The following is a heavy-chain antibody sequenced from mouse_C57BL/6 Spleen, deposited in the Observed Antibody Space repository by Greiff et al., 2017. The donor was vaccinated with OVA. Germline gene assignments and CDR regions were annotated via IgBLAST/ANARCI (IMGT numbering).Heavy chain of an antibody. CDR3: ARCLIDTVVAHWYFDV. Sequence: VQLQQPGAELVKPGASVKLSCKASGYTFTSYWMHWVKQRPGRGLEWIGRIDPNSGGTKYNEKFKSKATLTVDQPSSTAYMQLSSLTSEDSAVYYCARCLIDTVVAHWYFDVWGTGTTVTVSS. D-gene: IGHD1-1*01. CDR1: GYTFTSYW. CDR2: IDPNSGGT. J-gene: IGHJ1*03. V-gene: IGHV1-72*01.